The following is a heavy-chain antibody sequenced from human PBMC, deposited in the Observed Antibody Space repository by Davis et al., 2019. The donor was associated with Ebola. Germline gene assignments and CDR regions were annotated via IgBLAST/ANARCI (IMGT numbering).Heavy chain of an antibody. J-gene: IGHJ4*02. D-gene: IGHD5-12*01. Sequence: ASVKVSCKVSGYTLTDLSMHWVRQAPGKGLEWMGGFDPEDGETIYAQKFQGRVTMTEDTSTDTAYMELSSLRFEDTAVYYCARPARAQTNIVAIDYWGQGTLVTVSS. CDR2: FDPEDGET. CDR1: GYTLTDLS. V-gene: IGHV1-24*01. CDR3: ARPARAQTNIVAIDY.